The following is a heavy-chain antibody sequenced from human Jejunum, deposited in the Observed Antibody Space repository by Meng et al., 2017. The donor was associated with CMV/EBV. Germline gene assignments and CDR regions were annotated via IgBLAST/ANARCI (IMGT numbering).Heavy chain of an antibody. Sequence: SALSFSTYPLLCFRHPPRPCLEWISHISPRVPPTYYADSVKGRFTMSRDHPANSLYLQLNRLRAEDTSVYYCARVDFWKCFDYWGQGTLVTVSS. J-gene: IGHJ4*02. CDR3: ARVDFWKCFDY. CDR2: ISPRVPPT. D-gene: IGHD3-3*01. V-gene: IGHV3-48*03. CDR1: ALSFSTYP.